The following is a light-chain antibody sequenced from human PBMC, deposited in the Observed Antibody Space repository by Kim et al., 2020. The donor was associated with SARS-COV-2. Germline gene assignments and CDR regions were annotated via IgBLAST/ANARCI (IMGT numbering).Light chain of an antibody. CDR2: AAS. CDR3: QQRYSTPRLT. Sequence: DIQMTQSPSSLSASVGDRVTITCRASQSISSYLNWYQQKPGKAPKLLIYAASSLQSGVPSRLSGSGSGTDFTLTISSLQPEDFATYYCQQRYSTPRLTFGGGTKVDIK. J-gene: IGKJ4*01. CDR1: QSISSY. V-gene: IGKV1-39*01.